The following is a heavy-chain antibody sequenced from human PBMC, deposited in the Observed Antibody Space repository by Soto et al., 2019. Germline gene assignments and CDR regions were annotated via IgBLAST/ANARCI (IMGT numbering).Heavy chain of an antibody. V-gene: IGHV4-39*01. CDR1: GCSISSSRCH. Sequence: PSETLSLTCTVSGCSISSSRCHWCWILQPPGKGLEWIASIKYSGTTFYNPSLKSRVTLSVDTSKNQFALKLSSVTAAETAVYYCARQGITGSYYDAFESWGQGTMVIVSS. J-gene: IGHJ3*02. CDR2: IKYSGTT. D-gene: IGHD1-26*01. CDR3: ARQGITGSYYDAFES.